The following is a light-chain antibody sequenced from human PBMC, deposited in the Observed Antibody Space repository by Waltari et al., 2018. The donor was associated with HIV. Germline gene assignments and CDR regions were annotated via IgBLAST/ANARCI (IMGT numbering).Light chain of an antibody. V-gene: IGLV1-40*01. CDR1: SSNIGAGYD. J-gene: IGLJ2*01. CDR2: GNH. CDR3: QSYDSSLSAHVV. Sequence: QSVLTQPPSVSGAPGQRVTISCTGSSSNIGAGYDGHWYQQLPGTAPKLLIYGNHNRPSGVPDRFSGSKSGTSASLAITGLQAEDEADYYCQSYDSSLSAHVVFGGGTKLTVL.